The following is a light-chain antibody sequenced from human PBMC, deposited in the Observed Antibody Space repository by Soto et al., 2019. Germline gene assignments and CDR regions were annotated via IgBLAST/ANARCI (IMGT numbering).Light chain of an antibody. J-gene: IGKJ2*02. CDR1: LAIRDD. CDR3: LQDYNYPCT. V-gene: IGKV1-6*01. CDR2: AAS. Sequence: IQMTQSPSSLSASVGDIVTITCRASLAIRDDVSWYQQRPGQAPKLLIYAASRLQSGVPSRFSGSGSGTDFTLTIGDLQPEDFATYYCLQDYNYPCTFGQGTKLEIK.